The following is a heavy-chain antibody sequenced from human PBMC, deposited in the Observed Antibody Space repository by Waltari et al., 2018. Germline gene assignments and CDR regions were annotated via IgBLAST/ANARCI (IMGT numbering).Heavy chain of an antibody. J-gene: IGHJ4*02. CDR3: ARDMAYCTGGVCYRHFDY. V-gene: IGHV4-39*07. CDR1: GGSISSSSYY. CDR2: IYYSGST. Sequence: QLQLQESGPGLVKPSETLSLTCTVSGGSISSSSYYWGWIRQPPGKGLEWIGSIYYSGSTYYNPASKSRVTISVDTSKNQFSLKLSSVTAADTAVYYCARDMAYCTGGVCYRHFDYWGQGTLVTVSS. D-gene: IGHD2-8*02.